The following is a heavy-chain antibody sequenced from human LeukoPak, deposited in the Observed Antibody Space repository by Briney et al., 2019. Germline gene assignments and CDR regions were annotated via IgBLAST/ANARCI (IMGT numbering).Heavy chain of an antibody. Sequence: SETLSPTCTVSGGSISSYYWSWIRQPPGKGLEWIGYIYYSGSTNYNPSLKSRVTISVDTSKNQFSLKLSSVTAADTAVYYCARARYCTNGVCPYYYYGMDVWGQGTTVTVSS. J-gene: IGHJ6*02. CDR3: ARARYCTNGVCPYYYYGMDV. CDR2: IYYSGST. D-gene: IGHD2-8*01. V-gene: IGHV4-59*01. CDR1: GGSISSYY.